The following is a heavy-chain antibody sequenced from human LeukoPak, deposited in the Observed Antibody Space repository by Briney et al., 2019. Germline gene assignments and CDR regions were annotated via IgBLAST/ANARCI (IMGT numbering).Heavy chain of an antibody. CDR3: AKKHKPTSSGSYDY. Sequence: GGSLRLSCAASGVTFSSYAMSWVRQAPGKGLEWVSAISGSGGSTYYADSVKGRFTISRDNSKNTLYLKMNSLRAEDTAVYYCAKKHKPTSSGSYDYWGQGTLVTVSS. D-gene: IGHD3-10*01. J-gene: IGHJ4*02. CDR1: GVTFSSYA. V-gene: IGHV3-23*01. CDR2: ISGSGGST.